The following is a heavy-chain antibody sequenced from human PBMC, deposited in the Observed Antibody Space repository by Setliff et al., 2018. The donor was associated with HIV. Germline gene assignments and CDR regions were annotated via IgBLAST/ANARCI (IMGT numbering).Heavy chain of an antibody. D-gene: IGHD6-19*01. CDR2: FDPQDGET. CDR1: GYTLSELS. Sequence: ASVKVSCKVYGYTLSELSIHWVRQVPGKRLEWMGYFDPQDGETVYAQKFQGRVTLTEDTSTGTAYMELSGLRSEDTAVYYCAREYRSGWYNAFDIWGQGTMVTVSS. V-gene: IGHV1-24*01. CDR3: AREYRSGWYNAFDI. J-gene: IGHJ3*02.